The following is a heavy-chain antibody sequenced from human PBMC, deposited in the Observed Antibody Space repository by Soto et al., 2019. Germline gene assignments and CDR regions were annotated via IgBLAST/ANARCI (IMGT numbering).Heavy chain of an antibody. V-gene: IGHV4-31*03. CDR2: IYYSVST. CDR3: ASDGRIVVVPDATKIIRCIDT. CDR1: GCSISSLFYD. J-gene: IGHJ5*01. Sequence: LSLTCSFSGCSISSLFYDVIGIREHPLRFLEVSGYIYYSVSTYYNPSLKSRFTISVDTSKNQFSLKLSSVTAADTAVYYCASDGRIVVVPDATKIIRCIDTWGQGTLVTVSS. D-gene: IGHD2-2*01.